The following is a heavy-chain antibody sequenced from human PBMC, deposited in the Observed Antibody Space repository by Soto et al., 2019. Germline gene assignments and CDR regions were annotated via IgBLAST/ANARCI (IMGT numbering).Heavy chain of an antibody. J-gene: IGHJ3*01. V-gene: IGHV3-23*01. Sequence: PGGSLRLSCQASGFTFSSYAMSWVRQAPGKGLEWVALVDSSHNTFYPNSVKGRFTVSRDNSRNTLYLQMNSLRAEDTALYYCAKWLRGGSYYRDFWGQGTMVTVSS. CDR1: GFTFSSYA. CDR2: VDSSHNT. D-gene: IGHD5-12*01. CDR3: AKWLRGGSYYRDF.